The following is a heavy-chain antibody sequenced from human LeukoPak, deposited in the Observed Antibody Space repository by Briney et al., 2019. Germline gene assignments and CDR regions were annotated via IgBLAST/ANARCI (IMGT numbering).Heavy chain of an antibody. D-gene: IGHD1-26*01. J-gene: IGHJ4*02. CDR2: INAGNGNT. V-gene: IGHV1-3*01. Sequence: ASVKVSCKASGYTFINYGLHWVRQAPGQRLEWMGWINAGNGNTKYSQNFQGRVTITRDTSATTAYMELSSLRFEDTAVYYCARAWESIAGYYFDYWGQGTLVTVSS. CDR3: ARAWESIAGYYFDY. CDR1: GYTFINYG.